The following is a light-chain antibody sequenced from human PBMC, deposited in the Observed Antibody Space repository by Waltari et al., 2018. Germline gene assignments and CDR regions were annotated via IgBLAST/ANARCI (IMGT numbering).Light chain of an antibody. V-gene: IGLV1-51*02. Sequence: QSVLTQPPSVSAAPGQRVPISCPGGSSNIGNNYLSWYRQFPGTAPKLLIYENTERPSGIPGRFSGSKSGTSATLDITGLQAGDEADYYCGTWDSSLSGAVFGGGTHLTVL. CDR1: SSNIGNNY. CDR2: ENT. J-gene: IGLJ7*01. CDR3: GTWDSSLSGAV.